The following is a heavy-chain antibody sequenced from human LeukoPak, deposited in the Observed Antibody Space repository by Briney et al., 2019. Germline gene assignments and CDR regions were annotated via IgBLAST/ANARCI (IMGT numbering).Heavy chain of an antibody. Sequence: GGSLGPSCAASGFTFSDYYMSWMRQAPGKGLEWVLYISSSSSYKNYADSVKGRFTISRDNAKNSLYLQMNSLRAEDTAIYYCAKDVAGVRGVRGGFDYWGQGTLVTVSS. D-gene: IGHD3-10*01. V-gene: IGHV3-11*05. CDR1: GFTFSDYY. CDR3: AKDVAGVRGVRGGFDY. J-gene: IGHJ4*02. CDR2: ISSSSSYK.